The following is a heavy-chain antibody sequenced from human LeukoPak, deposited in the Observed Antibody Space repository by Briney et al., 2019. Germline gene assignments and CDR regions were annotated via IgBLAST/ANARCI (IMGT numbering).Heavy chain of an antibody. CDR2: ISSNGGST. D-gene: IGHD6-13*01. V-gene: IGHV3-64*02. Sequence: GGSLRLSCAASGFTFSSYAMHWVRQAPGKGLEYVSGISSNGGSTYYADSVKGRFTISRDDSKNTLYLQMDSLRVEDTAVYYCARGTHIAAAIFDYWGQGTLVTVSS. CDR1: GFTFSSYA. CDR3: ARGTHIAAAIFDY. J-gene: IGHJ4*02.